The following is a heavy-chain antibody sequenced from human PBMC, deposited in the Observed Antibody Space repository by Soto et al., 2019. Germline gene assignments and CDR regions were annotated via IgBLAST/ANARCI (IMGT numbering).Heavy chain of an antibody. CDR2: IYNSAST. CDR3: ARGRFDFIWGTPAPYLDY. D-gene: IGHD3-16*01. CDR1: GDSISTYY. V-gene: IGHV4-59*01. J-gene: IGHJ4*02. Sequence: SETLSLTCTVSGDSISTYYWTWIRQPPGKGLEWIGYIYNSASTKYNPSLKSRVTISVDTSKNQFSLKLSSVTTADTAVYYCARGRFDFIWGTPAPYLDYWGQGALVTVSS.